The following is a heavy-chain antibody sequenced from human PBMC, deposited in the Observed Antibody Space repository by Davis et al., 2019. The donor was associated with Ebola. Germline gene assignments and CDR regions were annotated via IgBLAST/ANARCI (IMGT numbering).Heavy chain of an antibody. D-gene: IGHD1-7*01. CDR3: ATAGNYRFDI. Sequence: HTGGSLRLSCAVSGFTFSSYWMHWVRQAPGKGLVWVSRINPDATTTDYADSVRGRFTISRDNAKNTLYLQMSSLSAEDTAVYYCATAGNYRFDIWGQGTMVTVSS. J-gene: IGHJ3*02. V-gene: IGHV3-74*01. CDR2: INPDATTT. CDR1: GFTFSSYW.